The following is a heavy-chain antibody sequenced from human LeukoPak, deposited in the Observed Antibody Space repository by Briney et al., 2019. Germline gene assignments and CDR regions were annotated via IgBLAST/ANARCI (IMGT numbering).Heavy chain of an antibody. V-gene: IGHV4-39*07. CDR3: ARSYYGSGSHAGY. Sequence: SETLSLTCTVSGGSVTSSGFYWGWIRQPPGKGLEWIGNIYYGGSAYYNPSLKSRVTISVDTSKNQFSLKLSSVTAADTAVYYCARSYYGSGSHAGYWGQGTLVTVSS. D-gene: IGHD3-10*01. CDR1: GGSVTSSGFY. J-gene: IGHJ4*02. CDR2: IYYGGSA.